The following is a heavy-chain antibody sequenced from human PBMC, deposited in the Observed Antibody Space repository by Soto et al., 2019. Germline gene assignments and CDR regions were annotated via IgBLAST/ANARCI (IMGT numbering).Heavy chain of an antibody. CDR1: GFTFSSYA. CDR2: ISGSGGST. CDR3: ANPVGSSTLVLDY. V-gene: IGHV3-23*01. D-gene: IGHD2-2*01. Sequence: HPGGSLRLSCAASGFTFSSYAMSWVRQAPGKGLEWVSAISGSGGSTYYADSVKGRFTISRDNSKNTLYLQMNSLRAEDTAVYYCANPVGSSTLVLDYWGQGTLVTVSS. J-gene: IGHJ4*02.